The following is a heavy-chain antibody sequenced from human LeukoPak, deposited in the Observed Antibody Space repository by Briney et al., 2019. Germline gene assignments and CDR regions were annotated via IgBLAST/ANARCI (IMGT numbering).Heavy chain of an antibody. Sequence: PSETLSLTCTVSGGSISSYYWSWIRQPPGKGLEWIGYIYYSGSTNYNPSLKSRVTISVDTSKNQFSLKLSSVTAAGTAVYYCARRRDGYNPYWYFDLWGRGTLVTVSS. CDR3: ARRRDGYNPYWYFDL. J-gene: IGHJ2*01. CDR2: IYYSGST. CDR1: GGSISSYY. V-gene: IGHV4-59*01. D-gene: IGHD5-24*01.